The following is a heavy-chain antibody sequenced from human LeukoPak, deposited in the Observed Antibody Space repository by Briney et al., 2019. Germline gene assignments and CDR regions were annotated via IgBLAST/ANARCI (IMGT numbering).Heavy chain of an antibody. Sequence: PSETLSLTCSVSGVSISSSYWGWIRQPPGKGLEWIGFIHYSGSTNYNPSLKSRVTISADTSNNQFSLKVTSVTAADTAVYYCARGYYDSSGYSNTFDIWGQGTMVTVSS. J-gene: IGHJ3*02. CDR2: IHYSGST. CDR1: GVSISSSY. V-gene: IGHV4-59*01. D-gene: IGHD3-22*01. CDR3: ARGYYDSSGYSNTFDI.